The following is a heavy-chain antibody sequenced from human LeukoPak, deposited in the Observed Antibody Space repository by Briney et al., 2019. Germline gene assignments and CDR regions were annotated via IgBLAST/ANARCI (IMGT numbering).Heavy chain of an antibody. J-gene: IGHJ6*03. D-gene: IGHD4-17*01. CDR1: GFTFSSYSM. CDR2: IYHSGST. CDR3: ATNPYGHYQHYYYMDV. V-gene: IGHV4-4*02. Sequence: PGGSLRLSCAASGFTFSSYSMNWVRQAPGKGLEWIGEIYHSGSTNYNPSLKNRVTISVDKSKSQFSLKLSSVTAADTAVYYCATNPYGHYQHYYYMDVWGKGTTVTISS.